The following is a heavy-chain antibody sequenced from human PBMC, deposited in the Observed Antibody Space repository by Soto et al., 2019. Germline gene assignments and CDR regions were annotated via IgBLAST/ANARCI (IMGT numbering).Heavy chain of an antibody. J-gene: IGHJ6*03. CDR1: GFTFDDYA. Sequence: EVQVVESGGGLVQPGRSLRLSCAASGFTFDDYAMHWVRQAPGKGLEWVSGINWNSANKGYAESVKGRFTISRDNAKNSLYLQMNSLRAEDTALYYCAKGGSYSVYYYMDLWGKGTTVTVSS. V-gene: IGHV3-9*01. D-gene: IGHD3-10*01. CDR2: INWNSANK. CDR3: AKGGSYSVYYYMDL.